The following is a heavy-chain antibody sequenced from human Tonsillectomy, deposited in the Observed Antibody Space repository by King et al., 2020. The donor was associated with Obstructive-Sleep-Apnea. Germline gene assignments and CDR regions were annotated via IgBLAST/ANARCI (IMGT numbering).Heavy chain of an antibody. CDR1: GYTFTSYY. V-gene: IGHV1-46*03. CDR2: INPSGGST. J-gene: IGHJ3*02. Sequence: VQLVQSGAEVKKPGASVKVSCKASGYTFTSYYMHWVRQAPGQGLEWMGIINPSGGSTSYAQKVQGRVTMTRDTSTSTVYMELSSLRSEDTAVYYCARGSYYDILTGYYGDAFDIWGQGTMVTVSS. CDR3: ARGSYYDILTGYYGDAFDI. D-gene: IGHD3-9*01.